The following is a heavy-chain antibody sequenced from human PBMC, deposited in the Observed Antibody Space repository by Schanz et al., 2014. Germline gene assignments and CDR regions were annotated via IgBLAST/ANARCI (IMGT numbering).Heavy chain of an antibody. J-gene: IGHJ4*02. D-gene: IGHD3-22*01. Sequence: QVQLVESGGGVVQPGRSLRLSCAASGFTFSSYGMHWVRQAPGKGLEWVAVIWNNGVTKYYADSVRGRFTISRDRFQNTLYLRMSSLRAEDTAVYYCAKDPSHGDYDYYFDYWGQGTLVTVSS. CDR1: GFTFSSYG. CDR2: IWNNGVTK. CDR3: AKDPSHGDYDYYFDY. V-gene: IGHV3-33*03.